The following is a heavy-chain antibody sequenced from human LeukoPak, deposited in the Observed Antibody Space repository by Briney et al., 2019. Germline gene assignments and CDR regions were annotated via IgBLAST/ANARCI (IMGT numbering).Heavy chain of an antibody. V-gene: IGHV3-21*01. J-gene: IGHJ6*02. CDR1: GFTFSSYS. Sequence: GGSLRLSCAASGFTFSSYSMNWVRQAPGKGLEWVSSISSSSSYIYYADSVKGRFAISRDNAKNSLYLQMNSLRAEDTAVYYCARDSRRGMDVWGQGTTVTVSS. CDR3: ARDSRRGMDV. CDR2: ISSSSSYI.